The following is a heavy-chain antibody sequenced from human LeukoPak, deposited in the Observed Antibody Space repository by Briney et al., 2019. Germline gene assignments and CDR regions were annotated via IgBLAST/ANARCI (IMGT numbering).Heavy chain of an antibody. CDR2: IYGRAST. CDR1: GYSLWKNYY. J-gene: IGHJ4*02. D-gene: IGHD3-3*01. V-gene: IGHV4-38-2*01. CDR3: ARYDSRGSASTKFDY. Sequence: PSETLSLTCAVSGYSLWKNYYWGWIRRSPGKGREWIGKIYGRASTSYNPSLMNRVTMSVDTSKNHFSLQLTSVTAADTAVYYCARYDSRGSASTKFDYWGPGIQVTVSS.